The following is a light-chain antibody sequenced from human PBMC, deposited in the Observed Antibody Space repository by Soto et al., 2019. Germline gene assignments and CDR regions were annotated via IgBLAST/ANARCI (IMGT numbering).Light chain of an antibody. J-gene: IGKJ3*01. CDR2: GAS. CDR3: QHYDNSPPSVT. Sequence: ELVLTQSPDTLSLSPGERATLSCRASQSVSSDFLVWYQQKPGQAPRLLIYGASSRATGIPDRFSGGGSGTDFILSISSLEPEDFAVYYCQHYDNSPPSVTFGPGTKVDIK. V-gene: IGKV3-20*01. CDR1: QSVSSDF.